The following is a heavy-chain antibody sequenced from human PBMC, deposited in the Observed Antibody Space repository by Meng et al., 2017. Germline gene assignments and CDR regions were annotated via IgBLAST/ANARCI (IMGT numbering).Heavy chain of an antibody. CDR2: INPKSGDT. V-gene: IGHV1-2*06. J-gene: IGHJ4*02. D-gene: IGHD6-25*01. CDR1: GYTFPDYY. CDR3: ARDEDISAAGKLFGDY. Sequence: PVQSGGEVKKPVTSGKVSCKPSGYTFPDYYIHGVRRAPGHGLEWMGRINPKSGDTHYAQKFQARVTMTGDTSISTAYMELSGLRSDDTAMYYCARDEDISAAGKLFGDYWGQGTLVTVSS.